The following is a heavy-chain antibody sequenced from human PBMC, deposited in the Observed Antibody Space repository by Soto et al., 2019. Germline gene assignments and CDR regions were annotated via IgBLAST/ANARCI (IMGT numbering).Heavy chain of an antibody. V-gene: IGHV1-3*01. D-gene: IGHD5-12*01. CDR1: GYTFTSYA. CDR2: INAGNGNT. J-gene: IGHJ5*02. CDR3: ARSALLEWLNGWFDP. Sequence: ASVKVSCKDSGYTFTSYAMHWVRQAPGQRLEWMGWINAGNGNTKYSQKFQGRVTITRDTSASTAYMELSSLRSEDTAVYYCARSALLEWLNGWFDPWGQGTLVTVSS.